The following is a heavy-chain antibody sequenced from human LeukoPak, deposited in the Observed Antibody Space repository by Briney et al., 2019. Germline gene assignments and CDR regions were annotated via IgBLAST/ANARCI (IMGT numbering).Heavy chain of an antibody. V-gene: IGHV1-2*02. CDR2: INPNSGGT. D-gene: IGHD5-18*01. CDR3: AREFVDTAMVTTVFDY. Sequence: ASVKVSCKASGYTFTGYYMHWVRQAPGQGLEWMGWINPNSGGTNYAQKFQGRVTMTRDTSISTAYMELSRLRSDDTAVYYCAREFVDTAMVTTVFDYWGQGTLVTVSS. J-gene: IGHJ4*02. CDR1: GYTFTGYY.